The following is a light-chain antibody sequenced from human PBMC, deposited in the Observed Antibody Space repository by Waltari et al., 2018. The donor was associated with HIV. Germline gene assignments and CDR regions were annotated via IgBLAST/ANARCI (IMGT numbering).Light chain of an antibody. Sequence: HSVLTQPPPASGALGPRVPISCSGRRSNIGSNSGNCYQQLPGTAPKLLIHDDDRRPPGVPDRLSGSKSATSASLAISGLQSEDEADYYCAAWDDNVNGLFGGGTKLTVL. CDR3: AAWDDNVNGL. V-gene: IGLV1-44*01. CDR2: DDD. J-gene: IGLJ2*01. CDR1: RSNIGSNS.